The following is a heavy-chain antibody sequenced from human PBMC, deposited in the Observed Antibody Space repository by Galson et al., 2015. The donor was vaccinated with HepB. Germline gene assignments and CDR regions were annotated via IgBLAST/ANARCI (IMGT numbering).Heavy chain of an antibody. CDR2: ISSSGSTI. Sequence: SLRLSCAASGFTFSSYEMNWVRQAPGKGLEWVSYISSSGSTIHYADSVKGRFTISRDNAKNSLYLQMNSLRAEDTAVYYCARGLGLFTIFGVVIEDDYWGQGTLVTVSS. V-gene: IGHV3-48*03. CDR3: ARGLGLFTIFGVVIEDDY. CDR1: GFTFSSYE. D-gene: IGHD3-3*01. J-gene: IGHJ4*02.